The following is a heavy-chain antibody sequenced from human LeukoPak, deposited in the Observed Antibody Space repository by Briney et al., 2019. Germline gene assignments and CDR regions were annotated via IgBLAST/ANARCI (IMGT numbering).Heavy chain of an antibody. CDR1: GFTFSSYE. CDR3: AKDLAGSGSYSFDY. J-gene: IGHJ4*02. D-gene: IGHD1-26*01. CDR2: ISAPGGTT. Sequence: PGGSLRLSCAASGFTFSSYEMNWVRQAPGKGLEWVAYISAPGGTTYYADSVKGRFTISRDNAKKSLYLQMNSLRAEDTAVYYCAKDLAGSGSYSFDYWGQGTLVTVSS. V-gene: IGHV3-48*03.